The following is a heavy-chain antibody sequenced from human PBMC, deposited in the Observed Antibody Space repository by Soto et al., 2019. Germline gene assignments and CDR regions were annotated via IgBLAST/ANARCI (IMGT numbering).Heavy chain of an antibody. J-gene: IGHJ4*02. CDR2: INNDGSRT. Sequence: CLRLSCAASGFTFSNYWIHWVRQVPGEGLVWVSSINNDGSRTWYADSVRGRIAMSRDNARNLVSLQMNSLRAEDTAVYYCRTTFEYWGQGALVTVSS. D-gene: IGHD1-7*01. CDR1: GFTFSNYW. V-gene: IGHV3-74*01. CDR3: RTTFEY.